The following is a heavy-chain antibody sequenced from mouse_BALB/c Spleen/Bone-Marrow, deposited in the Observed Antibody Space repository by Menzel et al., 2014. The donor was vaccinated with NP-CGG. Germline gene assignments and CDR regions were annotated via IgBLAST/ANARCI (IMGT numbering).Heavy chain of an antibody. Sequence: EVQRVESGPELVKPGASVKMSCKASGYAFTSYVIHWVKQRPGQGLGWIGYTNPYTDGAKYNEKFKGKATLTSDKSSSTAYMELSSLTSEDSAVYYCARSVWYFDVWGAGTTVTVSS. CDR2: TNPYTDGA. V-gene: IGHV1-14*01. CDR1: GYAFTSYV. CDR3: ARSVWYFDV. J-gene: IGHJ1*01.